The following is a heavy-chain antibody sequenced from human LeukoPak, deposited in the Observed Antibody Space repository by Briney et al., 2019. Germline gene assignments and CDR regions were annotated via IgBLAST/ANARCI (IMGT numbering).Heavy chain of an antibody. Sequence: ASVKVSCKVSGYSFTSNYIHWVRQAPGQGLEWMGMIYPRDGSTSYAQRFQDRVTVTRDTSTSTVHIELSGLRSEDTAVYYCARDQEGFDYWGQGTLVTVSS. CDR1: GYSFTSNY. CDR3: ARDQEGFDY. CDR2: IYPRDGST. V-gene: IGHV1-46*01. J-gene: IGHJ4*02.